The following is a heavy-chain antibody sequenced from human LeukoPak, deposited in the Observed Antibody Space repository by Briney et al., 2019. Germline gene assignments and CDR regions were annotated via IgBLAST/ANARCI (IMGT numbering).Heavy chain of an antibody. CDR2: IIPIFGTA. D-gene: IGHD3-22*01. CDR3: ERDRSMVITGYYFDY. CDR1: AGTFSSYA. V-gene: IGHV1-69*05. J-gene: IGHJ4*02. Sequence: AVKVSCNAAAGTFSSYAIGWVRQAPGQGLELMGGIIPIFGTANYAHKFQGRVTITTAESTSTAYMELSRLRSEDTAVSYCERDRSMVITGYYFDYWGQGTLVTVSS.